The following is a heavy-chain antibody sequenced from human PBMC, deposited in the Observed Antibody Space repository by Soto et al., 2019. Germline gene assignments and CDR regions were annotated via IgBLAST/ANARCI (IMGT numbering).Heavy chain of an antibody. D-gene: IGHD6-19*01. CDR1: GFTFGTYA. CDR3: ARALTGPVAVTDH. CDR2: ISYDGRNK. V-gene: IGHV3-30*04. J-gene: IGHJ4*02. Sequence: GGSLRLSCAASGFTFGTYAMHWVRQAPGRGLEWVALISYDGRNKYYPDSEQGRFTISRDNSKNTVYLEMNSLKIDDTAVYYCARALTGPVAVTDHWGQGTLVTVSS.